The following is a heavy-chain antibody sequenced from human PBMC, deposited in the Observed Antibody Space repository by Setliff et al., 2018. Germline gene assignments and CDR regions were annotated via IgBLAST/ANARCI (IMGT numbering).Heavy chain of an antibody. Sequence: GGSLRLSCAAAGFTFSSHWMHWVRQAPGKRLMWVSRINNDGSSTTYEDSVKGRFTISRDNAKNSLYLEMNSLRAEDTAIYYCVRNGDLLGGFGMDVWGQGTTVTVSS. CDR1: GFTFSSHW. V-gene: IGHV3-74*01. CDR2: INNDGSST. J-gene: IGHJ6*02. D-gene: IGHD3-10*01. CDR3: VRNGDLLGGFGMDV.